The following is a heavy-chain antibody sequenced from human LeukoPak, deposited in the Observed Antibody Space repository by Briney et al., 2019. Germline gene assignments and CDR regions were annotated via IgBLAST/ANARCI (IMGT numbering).Heavy chain of an antibody. J-gene: IGHJ4*02. CDR2: IYSGVST. CDR1: GFTVSSNY. Sequence: GGSLRLSCAASGFTVSSNYMSWVRQAPGKGLEWVSVIYSGVSTYYADSVKGRFTISRHISQNTLYLQMNSLRAEDTAVYYCARVRLGSGWSLFDFWGQGTLVTVSS. V-gene: IGHV3-53*04. D-gene: IGHD6-19*01. CDR3: ARVRLGSGWSLFDF.